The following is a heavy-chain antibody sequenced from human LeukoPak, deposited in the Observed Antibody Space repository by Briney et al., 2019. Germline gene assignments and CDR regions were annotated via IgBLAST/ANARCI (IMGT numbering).Heavy chain of an antibody. D-gene: IGHD4-17*01. CDR2: INYSGNT. V-gene: IGHV4-59*01. CDR1: GDSISSYY. Sequence: SETLSLTCTVSGDSISSYYWSWIRQPPRTGLEWMGYINYSGNTNYNPSLKSRVTISVDTSKNQFSLRLTSVTAADTAVYYCAREGRQDYVYFDCWGQGTLVTVSS. CDR3: AREGRQDYVYFDC. J-gene: IGHJ4*02.